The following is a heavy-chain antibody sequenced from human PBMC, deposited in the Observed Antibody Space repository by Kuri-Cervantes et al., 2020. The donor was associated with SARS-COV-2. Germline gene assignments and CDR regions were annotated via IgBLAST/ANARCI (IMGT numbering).Heavy chain of an antibody. J-gene: IGHJ4*02. CDR1: GYTFTSYG. CDR3: ARDCKDSSSSSTFDY. D-gene: IGHD6-6*01. Sequence: SVKVSCKASGYTFTSYGISWVRQAPGQGLEWMGRIIPILGTANYAQKFQERVTITRDMSTSTAYMELSSLRSEDTAVYYCARDCKDSSSSSTFDYWGQGTLVTVSS. V-gene: IGHV1-69*04. CDR2: IIPILGTA.